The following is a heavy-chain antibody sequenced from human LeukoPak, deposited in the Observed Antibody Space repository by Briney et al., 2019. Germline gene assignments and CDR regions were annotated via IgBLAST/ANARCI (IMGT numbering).Heavy chain of an antibody. V-gene: IGHV3-30*04. CDR2: ISYDGSNK. CDR1: GFTFRCYA. J-gene: IGHJ4*02. CDR3: ARDPSRLYFDY. Sequence: PGGSLRLSCAASGFTFRCYAMHWVRQAPGKGLEWVAVISYDGSNKYYADSVKGRFTISRDNSKNTLYLQKDSLTAEDTAVYYCARDPSRLYFDYWGQGTLVTVSS. D-gene: IGHD6-25*01.